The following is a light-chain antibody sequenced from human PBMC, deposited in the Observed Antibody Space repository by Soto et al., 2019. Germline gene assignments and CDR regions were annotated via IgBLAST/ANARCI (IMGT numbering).Light chain of an antibody. J-gene: IGLJ1*01. CDR2: EVS. Sequence: QSVLTQPPSASGSPGKSVTISCTGTSGDVGGYNYVSWYQQHPGKAPKLMIYEVSQRPSGVPDRFSGSKSGNTASLTVSGLKAEDEADYYCSSYAGGNNYVFGTGTKLTVL. CDR1: SGDVGGYNY. CDR3: SSYAGGNNYV. V-gene: IGLV2-8*01.